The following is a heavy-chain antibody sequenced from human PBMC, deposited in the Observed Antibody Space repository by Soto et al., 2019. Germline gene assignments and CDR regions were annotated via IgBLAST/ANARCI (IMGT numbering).Heavy chain of an antibody. D-gene: IGHD3-22*01. J-gene: IGHJ4*02. Sequence: SETLSLTCTVSGGSISSSSYYWGWIRQPPGKGLEWIGNIYYSGNTYYNQSLKSRVTISVDTSKNQFSLKLSSVTAADTAMYYCARVLYYYDSSGYPFDYWGQGTLVTVSS. CDR3: ARVLYYYDSSGYPFDY. V-gene: IGHV4-39*07. CDR2: IYYSGNT. CDR1: GGSISSSSYY.